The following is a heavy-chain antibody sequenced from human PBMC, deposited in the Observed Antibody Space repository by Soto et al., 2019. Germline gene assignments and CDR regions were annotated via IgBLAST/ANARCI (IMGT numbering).Heavy chain of an antibody. CDR3: ASGIQLWLRRINNGYSG. CDR2: IIPMFGTA. D-gene: IGHD5-18*01. V-gene: IGHV1-69*05. J-gene: IGHJ4*02. CDR1: GGTFSTYA. Sequence: QVQLVQSGAEVKKPESSVKVSCKAPGGTFSTYAISWVRQAPGQGLEWMGGIIPMFGTANYAQRFQDRVPXTXHESTNTVYMELSNLRSKDTAVYFCASGIQLWLRRINNGYSGWGQGTLVTVSS.